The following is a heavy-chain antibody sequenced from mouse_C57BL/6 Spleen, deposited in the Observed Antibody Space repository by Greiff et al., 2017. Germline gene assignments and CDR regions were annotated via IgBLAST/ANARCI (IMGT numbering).Heavy chain of an antibody. CDR1: GFTFSDYG. CDR2: ISNLAYSI. Sequence: EVKLVESGGGLVQPGGSLKLSCAASGFTFSDYGMAWVRQAPRKGPEWVAFISNLAYSIYYADTVTGRFTISRENAKNTLYLERSSLRSEDTAMYYCARVLRYLYAMDYWGQGTSVTVSS. D-gene: IGHD1-1*01. V-gene: IGHV5-15*01. J-gene: IGHJ4*01. CDR3: ARVLRYLYAMDY.